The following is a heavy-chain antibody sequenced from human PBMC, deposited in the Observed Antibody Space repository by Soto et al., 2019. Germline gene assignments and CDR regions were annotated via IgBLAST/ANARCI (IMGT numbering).Heavy chain of an antibody. CDR1: GFTFSSYA. CDR3: AKAISGYNAPLGH. D-gene: IGHD5-12*01. Sequence: EVQLLESGGGLVQPGGSLRLSCAASGFTFSSYAMNWVRQAPGKGLEWVSVISGRDSSTYYADSVKGRFTISRDNSKNTLYVQMSSLRADDTAIYYCAKAISGYNAPLGHWGQGTRVTVSS. V-gene: IGHV3-23*01. CDR2: ISGRDSST. J-gene: IGHJ4*02.